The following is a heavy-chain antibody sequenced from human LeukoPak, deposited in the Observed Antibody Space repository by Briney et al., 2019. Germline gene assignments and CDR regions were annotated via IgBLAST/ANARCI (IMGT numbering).Heavy chain of an antibody. D-gene: IGHD3-3*01. Sequence: KSSETLSLTCAVSGGSFSGHYWSWIRQSPGEGLEWIGEIDHSGNTNYNPSLKGRLTISVDTSKSQFSLRLSSVTAADTAVYYCARESRGVAWGQGTLVTVSS. CDR1: GGSFSGHY. CDR2: IDHSGNT. J-gene: IGHJ5*02. CDR3: ARESRGVA. V-gene: IGHV4-34*01.